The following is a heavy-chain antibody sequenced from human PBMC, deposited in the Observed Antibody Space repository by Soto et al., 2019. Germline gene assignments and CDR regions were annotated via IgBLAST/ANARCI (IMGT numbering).Heavy chain of an antibody. CDR3: AKGYCSGGSCYLVY. D-gene: IGHD2-15*01. V-gene: IGHV3-9*01. CDR1: GFTFDDYA. Sequence: PGGSLRLSCAASGFTFDDYAMHWVRQAPGKGLEWVSGISWNSGSIGYADSVKGRFTISRDNAKNSLYLQMNSLRAEDTALYYCAKGYCSGGSCYLVYWGQGTLVTVSS. CDR2: ISWNSGSI. J-gene: IGHJ4*02.